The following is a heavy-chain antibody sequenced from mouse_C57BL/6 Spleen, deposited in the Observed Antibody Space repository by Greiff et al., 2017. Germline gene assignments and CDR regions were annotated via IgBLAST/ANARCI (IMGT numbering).Heavy chain of an antibody. CDR1: GYTFTSYW. CDR2: INPSNGGP. D-gene: IGHD3-2*02. V-gene: IGHV1-53*01. J-gene: IGHJ3*01. Sequence: VQLQQPGTELVKPGASVKLSCKASGYTFTSYWMHWVKQRPGQGLEWIGNINPSNGGPNYNEKFKSKATLPVDKSSSTAYMQRSSLTSEDSAVYYCAREEAQAPFSYWGKAALVSVSA. CDR3: AREEAQAPFSY.